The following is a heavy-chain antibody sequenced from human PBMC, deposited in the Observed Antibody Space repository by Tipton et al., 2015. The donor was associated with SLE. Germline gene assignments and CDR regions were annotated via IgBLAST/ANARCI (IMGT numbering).Heavy chain of an antibody. D-gene: IGHD4-23*01. CDR3: ASDYGGNIDAFDI. V-gene: IGHV4-59*11. CDR2: IYYSGST. CDR1: GGSLSSHY. J-gene: IGHJ3*02. Sequence: TLSLTCTVSGGSLSSHYWSWIRQPPGKGLEWIGYIYYSGSTNYNPSLKSRVTISVDTSKNQFSLKLSSVAAADTAVYYCASDYGGNIDAFDIWGQGTMVTVSS.